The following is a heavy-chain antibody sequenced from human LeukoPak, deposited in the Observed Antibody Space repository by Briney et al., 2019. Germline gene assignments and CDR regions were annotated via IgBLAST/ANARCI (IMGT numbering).Heavy chain of an antibody. CDR2: IYYSGST. Sequence: SETLSLTCTVSGYSISSGYYWGWIRQPPGKGLEWIGYIYYSGSTYYNPSLKSRVTISVDTSKNQFSLKLSSVTAADTAVYYCATVAQYYYDSSGYYFFDYWGQGTLVTVSS. V-gene: IGHV4-38-2*02. CDR1: GYSISSGYY. CDR3: ATVAQYYYDSSGYYFFDY. D-gene: IGHD3-22*01. J-gene: IGHJ4*02.